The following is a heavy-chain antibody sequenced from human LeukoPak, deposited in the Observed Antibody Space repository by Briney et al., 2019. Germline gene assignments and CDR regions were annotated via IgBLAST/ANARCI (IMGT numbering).Heavy chain of an antibody. Sequence: PGGSLRLSCAASGFTFSSYAMHWVRQAPGKGLEYVSAISSNGGSTYYANSVKGRFTISRDNSKNTLYRQMGSLRAEDMAVYYCARDRGYVDVWGKGTTVTVSS. CDR2: ISSNGGST. CDR3: ARDRGYVDV. CDR1: GFTFSSYA. V-gene: IGHV3-64*01. J-gene: IGHJ6*04. D-gene: IGHD3-10*01.